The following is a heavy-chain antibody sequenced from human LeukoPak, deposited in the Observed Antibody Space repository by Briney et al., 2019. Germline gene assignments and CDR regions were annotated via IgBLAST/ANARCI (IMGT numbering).Heavy chain of an antibody. J-gene: IGHJ5*02. Sequence: SETLSLTCTVSGYSISSGYYWGWIRQPPGKGLEWIGSIYHSGGTYNNPSLKSRVTISVDTSKNQFSLKLSSVTAADTAVYYCARGTKQWLVRLGGWFDPWGQGTLVTVSS. CDR3: ARGTKQWLVRLGGWFDP. CDR2: IYHSGGT. D-gene: IGHD6-19*01. CDR1: GYSISSGYY. V-gene: IGHV4-38-2*02.